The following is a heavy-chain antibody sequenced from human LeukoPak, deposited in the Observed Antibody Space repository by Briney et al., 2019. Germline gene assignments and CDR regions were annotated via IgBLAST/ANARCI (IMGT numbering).Heavy chain of an antibody. Sequence: ASVKVSCKASGYTFTGYYMHWVRQAPGQGLEGMGWINPNSGGTNYAQKFQGRVTMTRDTSISTAYMELSRLRSDDTAVYYCARDSTYCSGGSCYSGFDPWGQGTLVTVSS. D-gene: IGHD2-15*01. CDR3: ARDSTYCSGGSCYSGFDP. J-gene: IGHJ5*02. V-gene: IGHV1-2*02. CDR1: GYTFTGYY. CDR2: INPNSGGT.